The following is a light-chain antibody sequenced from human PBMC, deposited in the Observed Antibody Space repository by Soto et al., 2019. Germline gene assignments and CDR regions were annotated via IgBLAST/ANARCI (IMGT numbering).Light chain of an antibody. CDR2: EVT. Sequence: QSALTQPPSASGSPGQSVIISCTGTNSDVGAYNYVSWYQQYPGRAPKLIIYEVTKRPSGVPDRFSVSKSGNTASLTLSGLQPEDEAEYDYCCCAASGSNSCVFGGGTKLTVL. V-gene: IGLV2-11*01. CDR1: NSDVGAYNY. CDR3: CCCAASGSNSCV. J-gene: IGLJ3*02.